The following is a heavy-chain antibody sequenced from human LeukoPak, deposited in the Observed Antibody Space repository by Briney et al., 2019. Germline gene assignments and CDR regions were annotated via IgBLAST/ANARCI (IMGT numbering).Heavy chain of an antibody. Sequence: GGSLRLSCAASGFTFSSYAMHWVRQAPGKGLEWVAVISYDGSNKYYADSVKGRFTISRDNSKNTLYLQMNSLRAEDTAVYYCARDCSNTSCYDYWGQGTLVTVSS. CDR2: ISYDGSNK. CDR3: ARDCSNTSCYDY. J-gene: IGHJ4*02. V-gene: IGHV3-30-3*01. CDR1: GFTFSSYA. D-gene: IGHD2-2*01.